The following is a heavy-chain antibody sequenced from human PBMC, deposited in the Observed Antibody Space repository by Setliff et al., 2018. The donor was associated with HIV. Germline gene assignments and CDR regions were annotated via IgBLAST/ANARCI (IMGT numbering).Heavy chain of an antibody. V-gene: IGHV4-31*01. D-gene: IGHD7-27*01. Sequence: PSETLSLTCTVSGGSISSGGYYWSWIRQHPGKGLEWIGYIYYSGSTYYNPSLKSLVTISVDTSKNQFSLKLSSVIAADTAVYYCARAITGDSHFDIWGQGTMVTVSS. CDR1: GGSISSGGYY. CDR2: IYYSGST. CDR3: ARAITGDSHFDI. J-gene: IGHJ3*02.